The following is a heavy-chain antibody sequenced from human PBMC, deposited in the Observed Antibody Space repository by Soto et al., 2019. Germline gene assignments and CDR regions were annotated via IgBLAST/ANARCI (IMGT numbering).Heavy chain of an antibody. CDR3: ARDHTVLYYYYGMDV. Sequence: ASVKVSCKASGYTFTSYGISWVRQAPGQGLEWMGWISAYNGNTNYAQKLQGRVTMTTDTSTSTAYMELRSLRSDDTAVYYCARDHTVLYYYYGMDVWGQGTTVTVSS. CDR2: ISAYNGNT. CDR1: GYTFTSYG. J-gene: IGHJ6*02. D-gene: IGHD2-8*01. V-gene: IGHV1-18*04.